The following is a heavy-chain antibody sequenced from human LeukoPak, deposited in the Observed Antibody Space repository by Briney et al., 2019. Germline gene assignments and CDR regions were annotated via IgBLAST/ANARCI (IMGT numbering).Heavy chain of an antibody. V-gene: IGHV4-4*07. Sequence: PSETLSLTCTVSGGSISSYYWSWIRQPAGKGLEWIGRIYTSGSTNYNPSLKSRVTMSVDTSKNQFSLKLSSVTAADTAVYYCARDGEKSIVVVPAATPTYYMDVWGKGTTVTVSS. J-gene: IGHJ6*03. CDR1: GGSISSYY. CDR2: IYTSGST. D-gene: IGHD2-2*01. CDR3: ARDGEKSIVVVPAATPTYYMDV.